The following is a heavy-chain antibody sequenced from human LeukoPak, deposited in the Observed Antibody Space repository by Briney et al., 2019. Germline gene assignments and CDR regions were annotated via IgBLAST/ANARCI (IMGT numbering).Heavy chain of an antibody. J-gene: IGHJ4*02. V-gene: IGHV4-61*01. CDR1: GGSITSSSYY. Sequence: PSETLSLTCTVSGGSITSSSYYWSWIRQPPGKGLEWIGYIYYSGSTNYNPSLKSRVTISVDTSKNQFSLKLSSVTAADTAVYYCARGTTVTTGGIMYYFDYWGQGTLVTVSS. CDR2: IYYSGST. D-gene: IGHD4-17*01. CDR3: ARGTTVTTGGIMYYFDY.